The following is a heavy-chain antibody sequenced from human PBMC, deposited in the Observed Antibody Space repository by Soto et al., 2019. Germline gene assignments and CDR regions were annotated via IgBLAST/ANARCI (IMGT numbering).Heavy chain of an antibody. Sequence: QVTLVQSGPEVKKPGASVKVSCKTSGYTPTNYDIGWVRQAPGQGLEYMGWISAYNGNTNYARKLQDRVTLTTDTSTRTAYMELRSLQSDDTAIYYCARGLYRRGTYYAFDNWGQGTLVTVSS. CDR3: ARGLYRRGTYYAFDN. CDR1: GYTPTNYD. J-gene: IGHJ4*02. CDR2: ISAYNGNT. D-gene: IGHD1-26*01. V-gene: IGHV1-18*01.